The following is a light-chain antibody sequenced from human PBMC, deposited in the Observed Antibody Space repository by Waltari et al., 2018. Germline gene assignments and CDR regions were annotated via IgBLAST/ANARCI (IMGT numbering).Light chain of an antibody. CDR2: LGS. J-gene: IGKJ1*01. CDR3: MQALRTRT. Sequence: DLVMTQSPLSLPVTTGEPASISCRASQSLLHRNGFHYLEWYLQKPGQSPQLLIYLGSNRASGVPDRFSGSGSGTDFTLKISRVEADDVGVYYCMQALRTRTFGQGTKVEIK. V-gene: IGKV2-28*01. CDR1: QSLLHRNGFHY.